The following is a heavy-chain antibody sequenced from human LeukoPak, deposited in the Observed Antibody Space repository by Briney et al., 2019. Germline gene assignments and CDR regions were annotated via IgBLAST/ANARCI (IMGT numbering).Heavy chain of an antibody. CDR2: FRPQPGEK. CDR1: GSTLTKIS. J-gene: IGHJ4*02. Sequence: PSVTVSCKVSGSTLTKISIDWVRQAPGKGLDCMGTFRPQPGEKIHDQKFQGRLNITAKTSTDTPYMEMSSLVSDDTAVFYCATGAMVYEYWGQGTLVTVSS. CDR3: ATGAMVYEY. D-gene: IGHD3-10*01. V-gene: IGHV1-24*01.